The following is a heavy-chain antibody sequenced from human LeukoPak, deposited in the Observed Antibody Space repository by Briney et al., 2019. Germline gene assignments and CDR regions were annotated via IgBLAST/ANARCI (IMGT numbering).Heavy chain of an antibody. CDR1: GGSFSGYY. D-gene: IGHD4-17*01. J-gene: IGHJ3*02. CDR2: INHSGST. Sequence: SETLSLTCAVYGGSFSGYYWSWIRQSPGKGLEWIGEINHSGSTIYNPSLKSRVTISTDTSKNQFSLKLSYVTVADTAVYYCARRNYGDSDDVFDIWGQGTTVTVSS. CDR3: ARRNYGDSDDVFDI. V-gene: IGHV4-34*01.